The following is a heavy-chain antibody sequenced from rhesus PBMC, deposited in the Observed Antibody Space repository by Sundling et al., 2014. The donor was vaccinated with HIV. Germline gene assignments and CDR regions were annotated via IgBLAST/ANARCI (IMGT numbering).Heavy chain of an antibody. V-gene: IGHV4-160*01. D-gene: IGHD3-34*01. CDR2: IYGSDGST. J-gene: IGHJ4*01. CDR1: GYSISSDNY. CDR3: ARRLLGSFDY. Sequence: QVQLQESGPGLVKPSETLSLTCAVSGYSISSDNYWNWIRQPPGKGLEWIGRIYGSDGSTDYNPSLKSRVTISTDTSKNQFSLKLSSVTAADTAVYYCARRLLGSFDYWGQGVLVTVSS.